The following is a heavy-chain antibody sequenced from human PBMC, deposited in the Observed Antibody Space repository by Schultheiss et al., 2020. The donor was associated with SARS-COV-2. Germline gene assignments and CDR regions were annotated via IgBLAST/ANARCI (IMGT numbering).Heavy chain of an antibody. Sequence: GESLKISCTASGFTFGDYAMSWVRQAPAKGLEWVSTISGNTANTYYADSVKGRFTISRDNSKDTLYLHMNSLRAEDTAVYHCTKEGVIPSAIQGFDYWGQGALVTVSS. CDR3: TKEGVIPSAIQGFDY. CDR2: ISGNTANT. CDR1: GFTFGDYA. J-gene: IGHJ4*02. D-gene: IGHD2-2*02. V-gene: IGHV3-23*01.